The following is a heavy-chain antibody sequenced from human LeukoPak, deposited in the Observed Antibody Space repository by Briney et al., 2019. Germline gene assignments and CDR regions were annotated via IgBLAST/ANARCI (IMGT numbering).Heavy chain of an antibody. V-gene: IGHV4-59*08. J-gene: IGHJ5*02. D-gene: IGHD3-22*01. CDR3: ARLNYDSSGSWFDP. Sequence: SETLSLTCTVSGGSISTHYWSWIRQPPGKGLEWIGYIYYSGSTNYNPSLKSRVTISVDTSKNQFSLKLSSVTAADTAVYYCARLNYDSSGSWFDPWGQGTLVTVSS. CDR1: GGSISTHY. CDR2: IYYSGST.